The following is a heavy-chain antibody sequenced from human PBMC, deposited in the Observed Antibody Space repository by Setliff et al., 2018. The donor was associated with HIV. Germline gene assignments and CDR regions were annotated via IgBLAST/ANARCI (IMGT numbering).Heavy chain of an antibody. CDR3: ARDRIPSKWLLESDY. V-gene: IGHV1-2*02. D-gene: IGHD3-22*01. CDR1: GYTFTGYY. CDR2: INLNTGNT. Sequence: ASVKVSCKASGYTFTGYYMHWVRQAPGQGLEWMGCINLNTGNTNYAQKFQGRVIVTRDTSINTAYVELRSLRLDDTAVYYCARDRIPSKWLLESDYWGQGTLVTVS. J-gene: IGHJ4*02.